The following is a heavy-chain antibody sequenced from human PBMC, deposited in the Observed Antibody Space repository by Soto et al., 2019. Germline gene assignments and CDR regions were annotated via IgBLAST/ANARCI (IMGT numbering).Heavy chain of an antibody. J-gene: IGHJ4*02. V-gene: IGHV4-34*01. CDR3: ASWGTGERDDY. D-gene: IGHD7-27*01. CDR1: GGSFSGYY. CDR2: INHSGST. Sequence: SETLSLTCAVYGGSFSGYYWSWIRQPPGKGLEWIGEINHSGSTNYNPSLKSRVTISVDTSKNQFSLKLSSVTAADTAVYYCASWGTGERDDYWGQGTLVTVSS.